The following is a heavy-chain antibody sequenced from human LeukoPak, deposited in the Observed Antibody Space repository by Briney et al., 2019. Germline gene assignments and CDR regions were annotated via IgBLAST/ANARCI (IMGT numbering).Heavy chain of an antibody. Sequence: GGSLRLSCAASGFTFSNAWMSWVRQASGKGLEWVGRIRSKPNNYATAYAASVKGRFTISRDDSKNTAYLQMNSLKPEDTAVYYCTRTPGDPFDYWGQGTLVTVSS. CDR1: GFTFSNAW. J-gene: IGHJ4*02. CDR2: IRSKPNNYAT. D-gene: IGHD2-21*01. V-gene: IGHV3-73*01. CDR3: TRTPGDPFDY.